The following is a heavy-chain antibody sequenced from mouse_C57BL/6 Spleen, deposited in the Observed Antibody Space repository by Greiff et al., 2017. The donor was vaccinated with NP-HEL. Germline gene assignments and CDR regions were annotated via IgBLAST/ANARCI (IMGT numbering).Heavy chain of an antibody. D-gene: IGHD2-4*01. V-gene: IGHV1-50*01. CDR1: GYTFTSYW. CDR2: IDPSDSYT. Sequence: QVQLQQPGAELVKPGASVKLSCKASGYTFTSYWMQWVKQRPGQGLEWIGEIDPSDSYTNYNQKFKGKATLTVDTSSSTAYMQLSSLTSEDSAVYYCARGGDYDYGLGYWGQGTTLTVSS. CDR3: ARGGDYDYGLGY. J-gene: IGHJ2*01.